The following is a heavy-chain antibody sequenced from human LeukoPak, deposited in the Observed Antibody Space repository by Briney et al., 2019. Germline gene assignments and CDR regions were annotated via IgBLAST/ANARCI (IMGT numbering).Heavy chain of an antibody. CDR3: ARRTTMVRGVTPTDAFDI. CDR1: GYTFTSYG. D-gene: IGHD3-10*01. V-gene: IGHV1-18*01. CDR2: ISAYNGNT. J-gene: IGHJ3*02. Sequence: ASVKVSCKASGYTFTSYGVSWVRQAPGQGLEWMGWISAYNGNTNYAQKLQGRVTMTTDTSTSTAYMELRSLRSDDTAVYYCARRTTMVRGVTPTDAFDIWGQGTMVTVSS.